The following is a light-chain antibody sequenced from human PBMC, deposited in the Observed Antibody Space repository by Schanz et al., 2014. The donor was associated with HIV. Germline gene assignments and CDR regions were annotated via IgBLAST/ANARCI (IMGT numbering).Light chain of an antibody. CDR2: GAS. V-gene: IGKV3-20*01. CDR3: QQYGSSPWT. Sequence: ETVMTQSPATLSLSPGEGATLSCRASQSISTSLAWYQQIPGQAPRLLIYGASSRATGIPDRFSGSGSGTDFTLTISRLAPEDFAVYYCQQYGSSPWTFGQGTKVEIK. J-gene: IGKJ1*01. CDR1: QSISTS.